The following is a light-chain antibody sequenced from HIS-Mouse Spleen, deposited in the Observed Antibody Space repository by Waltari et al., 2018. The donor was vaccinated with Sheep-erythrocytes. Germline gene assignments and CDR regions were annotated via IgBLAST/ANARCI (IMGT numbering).Light chain of an antibody. V-gene: IGLV2-11*01. Sequence: QSALTQPRSVSGSPAQSVTISCNGTTTDVGGYNYVPWYQQHPGKAPKLMIYDVSKRPSGVPDRFSGSKSGNTASLTISGLQAEDEADYYCCSYAGSYNHVFATGTKVTVL. CDR1: TTDVGGYNY. CDR3: CSYAGSYNHV. J-gene: IGLJ1*01. CDR2: DVS.